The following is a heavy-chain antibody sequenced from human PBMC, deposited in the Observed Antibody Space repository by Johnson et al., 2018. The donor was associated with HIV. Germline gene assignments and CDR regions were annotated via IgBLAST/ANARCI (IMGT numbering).Heavy chain of an antibody. V-gene: IGHV3-53*01. CDR1: GFTVSSNY. J-gene: IGHJ3*01. CDR2: ISGSGGTT. CDR3: AREPELELQFSHAFDF. D-gene: IGHD1-7*01. Sequence: VQLVEPGGGLIQPGGSLRLSCAASGFTVSSNYMSWVRQAPGKGLEWVSVISGSGGTTYYADSVKGRFTISRDNSKNTLYLQMNSLRAEDTAVYYCAREPELELQFSHAFDFWGQGTMVSVSS.